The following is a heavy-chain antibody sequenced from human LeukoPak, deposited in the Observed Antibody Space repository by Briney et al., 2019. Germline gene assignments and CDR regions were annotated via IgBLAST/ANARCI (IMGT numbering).Heavy chain of an antibody. CDR3: ARASHGVDFDY. J-gene: IGHJ4*02. CDR2: ISSSGSTI. CDR1: GFTFSSYE. Sequence: GGSLRLSCAASGFTFSSYEMNWVRQAPGKGLEWVSYISSSGSTIYYADSVKGRFTISRDNAKNSLYLQMNGLRAEDTAVYYCARASHGVDFDYWGQGTLVTVSS. V-gene: IGHV3-48*03.